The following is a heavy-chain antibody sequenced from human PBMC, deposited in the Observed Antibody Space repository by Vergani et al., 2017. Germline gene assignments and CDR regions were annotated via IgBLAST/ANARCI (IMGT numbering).Heavy chain of an antibody. J-gene: IGHJ4*02. CDR3: ARERNIVVVVAEVDDTFFDY. Sequence: QVQLQQWGAGLLKPSETLSLTCAVYGGSFSGYYWSWIRQPPGKGLEWIGEINHSGSTNYHPSLKSRVTISVDTSKNQFSLKLSSVTAADTAVYYCARERNIVVVVAEVDDTFFDYWGQGTLVTVSS. V-gene: IGHV4-34*01. CDR1: GGSFSGYY. D-gene: IGHD2-15*01. CDR2: INHSGST.